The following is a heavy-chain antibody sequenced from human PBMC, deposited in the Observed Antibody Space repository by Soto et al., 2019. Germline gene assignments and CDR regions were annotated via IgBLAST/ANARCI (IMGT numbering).Heavy chain of an antibody. V-gene: IGHV4-31*03. CDR3: EIGSSIAGLYYAMDV. Sequence: QVQLQESGPGLVKPSQTLSLTCTVSGGSISSGGYYWTWIRQHPGKGLEWIGYNNYSGITYYNPSLKSRVTISIDTCKNQFCLKLSYVTAADTAVSYCEIGSSIAGLYYAMDVWGQGTTVTVSS. CDR1: GGSISSGGYY. D-gene: IGHD6-6*01. J-gene: IGHJ6*02. CDR2: NNYSGIT.